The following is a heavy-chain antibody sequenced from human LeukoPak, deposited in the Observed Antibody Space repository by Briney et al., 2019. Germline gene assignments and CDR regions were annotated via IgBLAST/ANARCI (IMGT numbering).Heavy chain of an antibody. CDR1: GFTFSSYA. CDR2: ISPSGGST. V-gene: IGHV3-23*01. Sequence: GGSLRLSCAASGFTFSSYAMSWVRQAPGKGLEWVSAISPSGGSTYHADSVKGRFTISRDSSKNTLFLQMNTLGAEDTAIYYCAKDRTVGASYWYFDLWGRGTLVTVSS. CDR3: AKDRTVGASYWYFDL. J-gene: IGHJ2*01. D-gene: IGHD1-26*01.